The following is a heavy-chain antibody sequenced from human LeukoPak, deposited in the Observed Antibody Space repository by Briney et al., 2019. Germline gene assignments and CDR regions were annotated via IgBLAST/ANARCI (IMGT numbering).Heavy chain of an antibody. J-gene: IGHJ4*02. D-gene: IGHD3-10*01. V-gene: IGHV3-30-3*01. CDR3: ARGPASRYYGSGSYSPPFDY. Sequence: PGRSLRLSCAASGFTFSSYAMHWVRQAPGKGLEWVAVISYDGSNKYYADSVKGRFTISRDNSKNALYLQMNSPRAEDTAVYYCARGPASRYYGSGSYSPPFDYWGQGTLVTVSS. CDR2: ISYDGSNK. CDR1: GFTFSSYA.